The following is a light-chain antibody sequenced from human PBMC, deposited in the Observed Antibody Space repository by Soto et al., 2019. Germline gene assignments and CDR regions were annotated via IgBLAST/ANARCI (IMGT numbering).Light chain of an antibody. CDR1: QSISGW. CDR2: DAS. J-gene: IGKJ2*01. CDR3: QQYNTYPYT. V-gene: IGKV1-5*01. Sequence: DIQMTQSPTTLSASVGDRVTITCRASQSISGWLAWYQQKPGKAPKLLIYDASTLESGVPSRFSGSGSGTEFTLTISSLQPNDFATYYCQQYNTYPYTFGQGTKLEIK.